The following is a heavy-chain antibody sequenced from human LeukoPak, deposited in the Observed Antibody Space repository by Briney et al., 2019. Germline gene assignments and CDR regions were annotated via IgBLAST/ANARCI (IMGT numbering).Heavy chain of an antibody. D-gene: IGHD5-18*01. V-gene: IGHV3-15*01. Sequence: GGSLRLSCAASGFTFSNAWMSWVRQAPGKGLEWVGRIKSKTDGGTTDYAAPVKGRFTISRDNSKNTLYLQMNSLRAEDTAVYYRAKDLQLAFDYWGQGTLVTVSS. CDR3: AKDLQLAFDY. J-gene: IGHJ4*02. CDR1: GFTFSNAW. CDR2: IKSKTDGGTT.